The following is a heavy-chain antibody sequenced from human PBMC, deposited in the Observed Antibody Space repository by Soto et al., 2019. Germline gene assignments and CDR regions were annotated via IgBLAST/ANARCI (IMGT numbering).Heavy chain of an antibody. CDR1: GFPFTDYA. Sequence: GGSLRLSCAASGFPFTDYAMSWVRQAPGKGLECVSIIGGRGSHTSYADSVKGRFTISRDNSKNTLYLQMNSLRAEDTAVYYCVRTSLVVAAATREDYWGQGTLVTVSS. D-gene: IGHD2-15*01. CDR3: VRTSLVVAAATREDY. J-gene: IGHJ4*02. CDR2: IGGRGSHT. V-gene: IGHV3-23*01.